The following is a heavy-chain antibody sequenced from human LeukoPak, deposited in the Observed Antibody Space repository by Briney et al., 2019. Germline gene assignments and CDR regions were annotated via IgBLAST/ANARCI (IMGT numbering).Heavy chain of an antibody. CDR1: GGSISSSSYY. CDR3: ARHPIKSAFDI. J-gene: IGHJ3*02. CDR2: IYYSGNT. Sequence: SETLSLTCTVSGGSISSSSYYWGWIRQPPGKGLEWIGSIYYSGNTYYNPSLKSRVTISVDTSKNQFSLKLSSVTAADTAVYYCARHPIKSAFDIWGQGTMVTVSS. V-gene: IGHV4-39*01.